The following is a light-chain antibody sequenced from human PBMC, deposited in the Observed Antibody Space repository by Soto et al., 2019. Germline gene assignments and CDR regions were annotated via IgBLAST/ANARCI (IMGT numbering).Light chain of an antibody. CDR1: QRMSGW. Sequence: DIPMALPPCTLSAYVGDTVPPTCRASQRMSGWLAWHQQKPGKAPKLLIYKASTLKSGVPSRFSGSGSGTEFTLTISSLQPDDFATYYCQHYNSYSEAFGQGTKVDI. CDR2: KAS. J-gene: IGKJ1*01. V-gene: IGKV1-5*03. CDR3: QHYNSYSEA.